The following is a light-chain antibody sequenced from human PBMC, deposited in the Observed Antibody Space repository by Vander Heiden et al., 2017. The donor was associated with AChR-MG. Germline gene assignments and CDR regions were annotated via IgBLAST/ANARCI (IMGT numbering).Light chain of an antibody. Sequence: QSALTQPASVSGSPGQSITISCPGTSSDVGTYNSVSWYQQHPGKAPKLIIYDGSNRPSGVSNRFSGSKSGNTASLTISGLQAEDVADYFCSSYTPTSTLVFGGGTKLTVL. J-gene: IGLJ3*02. V-gene: IGLV2-14*03. CDR2: DGS. CDR1: SSDVGTYNS. CDR3: SSYTPTSTLV.